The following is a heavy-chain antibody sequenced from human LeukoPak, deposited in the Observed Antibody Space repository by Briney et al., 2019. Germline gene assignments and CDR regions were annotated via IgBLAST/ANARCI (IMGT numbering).Heavy chain of an antibody. V-gene: IGHV3-74*01. CDR1: GFTFSSYW. CDR3: ARGGYCTNGVCYTEVDY. D-gene: IGHD2-8*01. Sequence: GGSLRLSCAASGFTFSSYWMHWVRQAPGKGLVWVSRINSDGSSTSYADSVKGRFTISRDNSKNTLYLQMNSLRAEDTAVYYCARGGYCTNGVCYTEVDYWGQGTLVTVSS. J-gene: IGHJ4*02. CDR2: INSDGSST.